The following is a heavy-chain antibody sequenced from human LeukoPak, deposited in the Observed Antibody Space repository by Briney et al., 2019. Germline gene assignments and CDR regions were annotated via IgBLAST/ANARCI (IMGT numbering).Heavy chain of an antibody. D-gene: IGHD6-13*01. CDR1: GGSISSYY. CDR3: ARDRPGDSSLDY. V-gene: IGHV4-59*01. J-gene: IGHJ4*02. CDR2: IYYSGST. Sequence: PSETLSLTCTVSGGSISSYYWGWIRQPPGKGLEWIGYIYYSGSTNYNPSLKSRVTISVDTSKNQFSLRLRSVTAAADTAVYYCARDRPGDSSLDYWGQGTLVTVSS.